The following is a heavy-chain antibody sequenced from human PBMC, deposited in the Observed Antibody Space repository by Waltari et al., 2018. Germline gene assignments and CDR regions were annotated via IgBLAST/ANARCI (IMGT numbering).Heavy chain of an antibody. V-gene: IGHV1-24*01. CDR3: ATAEVGGATRRLYYYYGMDV. Sequence: QVQLVQSGAEVKKPGASVKVSCKVSGYTLTELSMHWVRQAPGKGLEWMGGFDPEDGETIYAQKFQGRVTMTEDTSTDTAYMELSSLRSEDTAVYYCATAEVGGATRRLYYYYGMDVWGQGTTVTVSS. D-gene: IGHD1-26*01. CDR2: FDPEDGET. CDR1: GYTLTELS. J-gene: IGHJ6*02.